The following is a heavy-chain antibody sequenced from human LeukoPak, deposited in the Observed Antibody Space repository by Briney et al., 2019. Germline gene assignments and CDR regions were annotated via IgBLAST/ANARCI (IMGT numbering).Heavy chain of an antibody. V-gene: IGHV1-8*03. CDR1: GYTFTSYD. CDR3: ARVSTPGIAAAGTVDY. Sequence: ASVKVSCKASGYTFTSYDINWVRQATGQGLEWMGWMNPNSGNTGYAQKFQGRVTITRNTSISTAYMELSSLRSEDTAVYYCARVSTPGIAAAGTVDYWGQGTLVTVSS. D-gene: IGHD6-13*01. J-gene: IGHJ4*02. CDR2: MNPNSGNT.